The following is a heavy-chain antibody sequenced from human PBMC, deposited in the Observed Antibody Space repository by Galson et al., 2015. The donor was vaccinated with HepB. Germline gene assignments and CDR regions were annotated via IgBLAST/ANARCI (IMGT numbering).Heavy chain of an antibody. D-gene: IGHD1-7*01. CDR3: ARGRNSAFDI. J-gene: IGHJ3*02. V-gene: IGHV6-1*01. CDR2: TYYRSKWYN. Sequence: CAISGDSVSTNGVAWNWIRQSPSRGLEWLGRTYYRSKWYNDYAVSVKSRITINPDTSKNQFSLQINSMTPEATAVYYCARGRNSAFDIWGQGTLVTVSS. CDR1: GDSVSTNGVA.